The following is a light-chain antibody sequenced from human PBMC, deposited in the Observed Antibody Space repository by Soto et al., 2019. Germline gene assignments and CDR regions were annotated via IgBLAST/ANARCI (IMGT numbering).Light chain of an antibody. J-gene: IGLJ2*01. CDR1: SSDVGGYNY. CDR3: SSYTSSSTPYVV. CDR2: EVS. Sequence: QYALTQPASVSGSPGQSITISCTGTSSDVGGYNYVSWYQQHPGKAPKLMICEVSNRPSGVSNRFSGSKSGNTASLTISGLQAEDEADYYCSSYTSSSTPYVVFGGGTKITVL. V-gene: IGLV2-14*01.